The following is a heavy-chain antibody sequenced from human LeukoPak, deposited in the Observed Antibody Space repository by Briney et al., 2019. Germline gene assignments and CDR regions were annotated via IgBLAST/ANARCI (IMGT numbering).Heavy chain of an antibody. CDR2: ISRTSSYI. Sequence: GGSLRLSCAASGFTFSSDSMNWVRQAPGKGLEWVSSISRTSSYISYADSVKGRFTISRDNAKHSLYLQMNSLRAEDTAVYYCARGRDAGSYVDYWGQGTLVTVSS. V-gene: IGHV3-21*01. CDR1: GFTFSSDS. CDR3: ARGRDAGSYVDY. D-gene: IGHD3-10*01. J-gene: IGHJ4*02.